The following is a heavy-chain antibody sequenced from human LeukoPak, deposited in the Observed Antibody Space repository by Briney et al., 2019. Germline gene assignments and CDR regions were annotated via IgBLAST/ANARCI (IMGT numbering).Heavy chain of an antibody. CDR2: IKQDGSEK. CDR1: GFTFSSYW. V-gene: IGHV3-7*03. Sequence: PGGSLRLSCAASGFTFSSYWMSWVRQAPGKGLEWVANIKQDGSEKYYVDSVKGRFTISRDNSKNTLYLQMNNLRAEDTAVYYCTKDPNGDYIGAFDFWGQGTMVTVSS. J-gene: IGHJ3*01. CDR3: TKDPNGDYIGAFDF. D-gene: IGHD4-17*01.